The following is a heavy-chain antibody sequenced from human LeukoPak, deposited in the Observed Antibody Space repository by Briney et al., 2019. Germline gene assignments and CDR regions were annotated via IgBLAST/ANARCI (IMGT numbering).Heavy chain of an antibody. CDR2: IYHSGTT. D-gene: IGHD3-22*01. CDR3: ARGQYYDSSGYLDH. CDR1: GGSISSGGYS. J-gene: IGHJ4*01. Sequence: SETLSLTCAVSGGSISSGGYSWSWIRQPPGKGLEWIGYIYHSGTTYYNPSLKSRVTISVDRSKNQFSLKLSSVTAADTAVYYCARGQYYDSSGYLDHWGQEPWSPSPQ. V-gene: IGHV4-30-2*01.